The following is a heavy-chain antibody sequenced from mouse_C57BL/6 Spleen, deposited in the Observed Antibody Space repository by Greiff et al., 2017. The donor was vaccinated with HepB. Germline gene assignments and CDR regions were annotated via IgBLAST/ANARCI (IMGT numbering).Heavy chain of an antibody. Sequence: EVKLVDSGGGLVQPGGSLSLSCAASGFTFTDYYMSWVRQPPGKALEWLGFIRNKANGYTTEYSASVKGRFTISRDNSQSILYLQMNALRAEDSATYYCARWYLLHEAMDYWGQGTSVTVSS. CDR3: ARWYLLHEAMDY. J-gene: IGHJ4*01. D-gene: IGHD5-1*01. CDR1: GFTFTDYY. CDR2: IRNKANGYTT. V-gene: IGHV7-3*01.